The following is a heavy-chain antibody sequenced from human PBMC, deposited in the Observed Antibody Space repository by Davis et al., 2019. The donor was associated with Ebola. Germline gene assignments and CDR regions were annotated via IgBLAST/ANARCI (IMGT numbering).Heavy chain of an antibody. V-gene: IGHV1-2*02. CDR1: GYTFTGYY. CDR2: INPNSGGT. Sequence: SVKVSCKASGYTFTGYYMHWVRQAPGQGLEWMGWINPNSGGTNYAQKFQGRVTMTRDTSISTAYMELSRLRSDDTAVYYCARPYRSGWYGGVYFDYWGQGTLVTVSS. J-gene: IGHJ4*02. CDR3: ARPYRSGWYGGVYFDY. D-gene: IGHD6-13*01.